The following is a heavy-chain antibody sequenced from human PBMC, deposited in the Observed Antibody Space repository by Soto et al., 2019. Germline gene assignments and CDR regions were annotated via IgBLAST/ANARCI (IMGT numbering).Heavy chain of an antibody. D-gene: IGHD6-6*01. CDR3: AKLPPRALKIAARLS. V-gene: IGHV1-46*01. J-gene: IGHJ4*02. Sequence: ASLKVSCKASGYTFTSYYMHWVRQAPGQGLEWMGIINPSGGSTSYAQKFQGRVTMTRDTSTSTVYMELSSLRSEDTAVYYCAKLPPRALKIAARLSWGQGTLVTVYS. CDR2: INPSGGST. CDR1: GYTFTSYY.